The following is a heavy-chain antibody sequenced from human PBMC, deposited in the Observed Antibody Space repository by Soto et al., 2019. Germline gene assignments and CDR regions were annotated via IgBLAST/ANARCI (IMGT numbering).Heavy chain of an antibody. J-gene: IGHJ4*02. D-gene: IGHD6-13*01. CDR1: GFTFSSYS. V-gene: IGHV3-48*02. CDR3: ARGSSNWAYYFDF. CDR2: ITSSGTTV. Sequence: EVHLVESGGGLVQPGGSLRLSCAASGFTFSSYSLNWVRQAPGKGLEWVSYITSSGTTVYYADSVRGRFTISRDNAKNSLYLQMNSLRDDETAVYYGARGSSNWAYYFDFWGQGTLVTVSS.